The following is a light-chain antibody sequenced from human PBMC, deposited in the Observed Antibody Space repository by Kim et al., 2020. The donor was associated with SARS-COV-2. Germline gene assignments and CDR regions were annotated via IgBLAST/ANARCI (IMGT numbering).Light chain of an antibody. CDR2: YDS. CDR1: NIGSKS. CDR3: QVWDSSSDVV. Sequence: VAPGKTARITCGGNNIGSKSVHWYQQEPGQAPVLVIYYDSDRPSGIPERFSGSNSGNTATLTISRVEAGDEADYYCQVWDSSSDVVFGGGTKLTVL. J-gene: IGLJ2*01. V-gene: IGLV3-21*04.